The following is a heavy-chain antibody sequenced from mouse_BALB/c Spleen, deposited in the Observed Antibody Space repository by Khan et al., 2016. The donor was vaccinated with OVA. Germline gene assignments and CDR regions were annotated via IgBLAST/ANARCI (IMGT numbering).Heavy chain of an antibody. D-gene: IGHD1-1*01. CDR3: ARSITPVVAFYY. V-gene: IGHV5-9-1*01. J-gene: IGHJ2*01. CDR2: ISTGGRKI. Sequence: EVKLVESGGGLVKPGGSLKLSCAASGLTFSSSAMSWVRQTPEKRLEWVATISTGGRKIYYADSVKGRFTISRDNAKNTLSLQMSSLRSEDTAMYYCARSITPVVAFYYWGQGTTLTVSS. CDR1: GLTFSSSA.